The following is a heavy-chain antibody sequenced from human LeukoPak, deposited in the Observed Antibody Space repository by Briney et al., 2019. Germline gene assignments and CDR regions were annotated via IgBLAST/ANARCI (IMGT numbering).Heavy chain of an antibody. CDR2: ISSSSSYI. Sequence: GGSLRLSCAASGFTFSSYSMNWVRQAPGKGLEWVSSISSSSSYIYYADSVKGRFTISRDNAKNSLYLQMNSLRAEDTAVYYCARVPQTPTIFGVVSYFDYWGQGTLVTVSS. CDR1: GFTFSSYS. D-gene: IGHD3-3*01. CDR3: ARVPQTPTIFGVVSYFDY. V-gene: IGHV3-21*01. J-gene: IGHJ4*02.